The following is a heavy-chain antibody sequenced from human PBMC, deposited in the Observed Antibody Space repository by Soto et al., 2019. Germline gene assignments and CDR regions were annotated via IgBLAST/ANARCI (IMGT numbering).Heavy chain of an antibody. Sequence: SETLSLTCAVYGGSFSGYYWSWIRQPPGKGLEWIGEINHSGSTNYNPSLKSRVTISVDTSKNQFSLKLSSVTAADTAVYYCARGVHGGRKGNIDYWGQGTLVTVSS. CDR2: INHSGST. J-gene: IGHJ4*02. V-gene: IGHV4-34*01. CDR3: ARGVHGGRKGNIDY. D-gene: IGHD3-16*01. CDR1: GGSFSGYY.